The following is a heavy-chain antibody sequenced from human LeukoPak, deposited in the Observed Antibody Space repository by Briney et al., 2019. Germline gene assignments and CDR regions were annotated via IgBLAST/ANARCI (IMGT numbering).Heavy chain of an antibody. V-gene: IGHV1-69*05. CDR3: ARGANYYDSSGVFDY. D-gene: IGHD3-22*01. Sequence: SVKVSCKASGGTFSSYAISWVRQAPGQGLEWVGGFIPIFGTANYAQKFQGRLTITTVESTSTAYMDLSSLRSEDTAVYYCARGANYYDSSGVFDYWGQGTLVTVSS. CDR2: FIPIFGTA. J-gene: IGHJ4*02. CDR1: GGTFSSYA.